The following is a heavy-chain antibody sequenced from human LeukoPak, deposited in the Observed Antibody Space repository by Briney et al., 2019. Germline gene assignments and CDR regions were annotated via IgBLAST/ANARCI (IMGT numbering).Heavy chain of an antibody. J-gene: IGHJ4*02. CDR1: GYTFTGYY. CDR3: ARGPRSSSGYYEFDY. V-gene: IGHV1-2*06. CDR2: INPNSGGT. D-gene: IGHD3-22*01. Sequence: ASAKVSCKASGYTFTGYYMHWVRQAPGQGLEWMGRINPNSGGTYYAQKLQDRVTMTGDTSISTAYMELSRLTSDDTAVYYCARGPRSSSGYYEFDYWGQGTLVTVSS.